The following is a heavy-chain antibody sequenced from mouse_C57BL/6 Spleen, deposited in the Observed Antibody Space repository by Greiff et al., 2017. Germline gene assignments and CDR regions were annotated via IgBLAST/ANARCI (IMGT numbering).Heavy chain of an antibody. Sequence: VQLQQPGAELVMPGASVKLSCKASGYTFTSYWMHWVKQRPGQGLEWIGEIDPSDSYTNYNQKFKGKSTLTVDKSSSTAYMQLSSLTSEDSAVYYCAKVYYGSSYAKDDWGQGTSVTVAS. J-gene: IGHJ4*01. CDR1: GYTFTSYW. CDR3: AKVYYGSSYAKDD. CDR2: IDPSDSYT. V-gene: IGHV1-69*01. D-gene: IGHD1-1*01.